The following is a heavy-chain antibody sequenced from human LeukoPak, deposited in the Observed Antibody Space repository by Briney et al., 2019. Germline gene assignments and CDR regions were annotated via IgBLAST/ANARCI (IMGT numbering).Heavy chain of an antibody. J-gene: IGHJ6*02. CDR2: ISAYNGNT. CDR1: GYTFISYG. D-gene: IGHD4/OR15-4a*01. V-gene: IGHV1-18*01. Sequence: GASVKVSCKASGYTFISYGISWVRQAPGQGLEWMGWISAYNGNTNYAQKLQGRVTMTTDTSTSTAYMELRSLRSDDTAVYYCARPYTNYAENYYYYGMDVWGQGTTVTVSS. CDR3: ARPYTNYAENYYYYGMDV.